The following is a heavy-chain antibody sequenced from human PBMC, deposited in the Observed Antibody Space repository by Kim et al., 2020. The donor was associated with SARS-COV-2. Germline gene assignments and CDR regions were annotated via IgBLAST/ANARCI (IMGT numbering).Heavy chain of an antibody. CDR2: IYIDGSTT. CDR3: SRGPGY. Sequence: GGSLRLSCAASGFTFNNFWMLWVRRPPGKGLVWVAGIYIDGSTTKYADSVKGRFTISRDNAQNTLFLQMNSLRAEDTAIYYCSRGPGYWGQGTLVTVSS. J-gene: IGHJ4*02. V-gene: IGHV3-74*01. CDR1: GFTFNNFW.